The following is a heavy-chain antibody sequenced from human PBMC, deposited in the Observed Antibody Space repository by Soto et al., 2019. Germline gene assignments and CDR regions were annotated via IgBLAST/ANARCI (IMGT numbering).Heavy chain of an antibody. CDR3: ASGGTRYCGGGGCQPIDS. D-gene: IGHD2-15*01. CDR1: GFIFSDYY. Sequence: QVQLVESGGGLVKPGGSLRLSCAASGFIFSDYYMSWIRQAPGKGLEWLSYISSSTYTSYADSVKGRFTISRDNAKYSLYLQVNSLRAEDTAVYYCASGGTRYCGGGGCQPIDSWGQGTLVTVSS. J-gene: IGHJ4*02. V-gene: IGHV3-11*05. CDR2: ISSSTYT.